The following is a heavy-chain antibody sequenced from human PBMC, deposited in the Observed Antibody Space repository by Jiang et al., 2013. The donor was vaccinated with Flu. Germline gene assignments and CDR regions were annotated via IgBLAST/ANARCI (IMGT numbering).Heavy chain of an antibody. Sequence: VTISVDTSKNQFSLKLSSVTAADTAVYYCARDRDDSSSWYGNWFDPWGQGTLVTVSS. CDR3: ARDRDDSSSWYGNWFDP. V-gene: IGHV4-34*01. J-gene: IGHJ5*02. D-gene: IGHD6-13*01.